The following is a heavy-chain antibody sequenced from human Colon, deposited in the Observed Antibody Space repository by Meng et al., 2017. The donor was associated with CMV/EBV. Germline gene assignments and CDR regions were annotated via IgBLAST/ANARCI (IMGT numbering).Heavy chain of an antibody. J-gene: IGHJ5*02. CDR3: AKHVAGPNKGWFDP. CDR2: VYSSATST. V-gene: IGHV3-23*03. CDR1: GFTFSSYA. Sequence: GESLKISCAASGFTFSSYAMIWVRQAPGKGLEWVSMVYSSATSTFYADSVRGRFTISRDNSKNTVYLQMNNLRAEDTALYYCAKHVAGPNKGWFDPWGQGTLVTVSS. D-gene: IGHD4/OR15-4a*01.